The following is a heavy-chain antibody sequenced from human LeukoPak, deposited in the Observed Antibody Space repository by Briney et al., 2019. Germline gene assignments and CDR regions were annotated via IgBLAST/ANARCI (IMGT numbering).Heavy chain of an antibody. D-gene: IGHD5-24*01. V-gene: IGHV4-59*12. CDR1: GGSISSYY. CDR2: VYNSGST. CDR3: ARSTGRDGFNRLYYFDY. Sequence: SETLSLTCTVSGGSISSYYWSWIRQPPGKGLEGIGYVYNSGSTNFNPSLKTRVTISLDTSKNQFSLKLSSVTAADTAVYHCARSTGRDGFNRLYYFDYWGQGALVTVSS. J-gene: IGHJ4*02.